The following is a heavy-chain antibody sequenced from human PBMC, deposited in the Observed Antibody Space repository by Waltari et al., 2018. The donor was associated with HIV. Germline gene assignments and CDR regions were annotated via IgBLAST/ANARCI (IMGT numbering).Heavy chain of an antibody. V-gene: IGHV5-51*01. J-gene: IGHJ3*01. CDR3: ASPKGGWLFAFDV. CDR2: SWPMYSAT. Sequence: QLVQSGGEVKQTGESLKISCKGPGFTCTNYWIAWVGRIPGKGLERMGMSWPMYSATNYSPSFQGHVPISADRSISTAYLQWSSLRASDTAMYYCASPKGGWLFAFDVWGQGTMVTVSS. D-gene: IGHD3-16*01. CDR1: GFTCTNYW.